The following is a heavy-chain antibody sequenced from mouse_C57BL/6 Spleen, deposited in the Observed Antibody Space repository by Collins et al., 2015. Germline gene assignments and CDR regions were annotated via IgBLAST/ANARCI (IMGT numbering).Heavy chain of an antibody. J-gene: IGHJ4*01. Sequence: QVQLQQSGAELARPGASVKLSCKASGYTFTSYWMQWVKQRPGQGLEWIGVINPGSGGTNYNEKFKGKATLTADKSSSTAYMQLSSLTSDDSAVYFCARRDYAMDYWGQGTSVTVSS. CDR3: ARRDYAMDY. CDR2: INPGSGGT. CDR1: GYTFTSYW. V-gene: IGHV1-54*01.